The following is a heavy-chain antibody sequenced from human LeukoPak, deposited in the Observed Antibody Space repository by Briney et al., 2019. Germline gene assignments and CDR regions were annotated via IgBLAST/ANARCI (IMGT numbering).Heavy chain of an antibody. D-gene: IGHD6-6*01. CDR2: ISYDGSNK. CDR3: ARDGPSIATRYYFDY. V-gene: IGHV3-30-3*01. CDR1: GFTFSSYA. Sequence: GRPLRLSCAASGFTFSSYAMHWVRQAPGKGLEWVAVISYDGSNKYYADSVKGRFTISRDNSKNTLYLQMNSLRAEDTAVYYCARDGPSIATRYYFDYWGQGTLVTVSS. J-gene: IGHJ4*02.